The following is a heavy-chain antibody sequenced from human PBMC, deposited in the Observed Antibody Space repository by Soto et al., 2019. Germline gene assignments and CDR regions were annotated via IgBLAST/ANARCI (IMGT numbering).Heavy chain of an antibody. J-gene: IGHJ6*03. D-gene: IGHD3-10*01. V-gene: IGHV6-1*01. CDR2: TYYRSKWYN. CDR3: AREVYYGSGSYRKGNYFYYYLDV. CDR1: GDSVSSNSAA. Sequence: SQTLSLTCAISGDSVSSNSAAWNWIRQSPSRGLEWLGRTYYRSKWYNDYAVSVKSRITINPDTSKNQFSLQLNSVTPEDTAVYYCAREVYYGSGSYRKGNYFYYYLDVWGNGTTFTASS.